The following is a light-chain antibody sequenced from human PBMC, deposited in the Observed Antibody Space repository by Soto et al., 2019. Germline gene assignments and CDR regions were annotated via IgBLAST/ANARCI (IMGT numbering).Light chain of an antibody. CDR3: QQYGSSPYT. V-gene: IGKV3-20*01. J-gene: IGKJ2*01. Sequence: DIVLTQSPGTLSLSPGERATLSYRASRSVSSSYLAWYQQKPGQAPRLLIYGTSNRATGIPDRFSGRGSGTDFTLTISSLEPEDFALYYCQQYGSSPYTFGQGTQLEI. CDR2: GTS. CDR1: RSVSSSY.